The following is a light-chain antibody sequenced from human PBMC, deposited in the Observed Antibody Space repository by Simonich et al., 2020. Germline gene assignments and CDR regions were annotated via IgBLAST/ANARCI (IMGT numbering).Light chain of an antibody. CDR1: QSLLHSDGKTY. Sequence: DIVMTQTPLSLSVTPGQPASISCNSSQSLLHSDGKTYLYWYLQKPGQSPQHLCYEVSNRFSGVPDRFSGSGSGTDFTLKISRVEAEDVGVYYCMQSIQLPITFGQGTRLEIK. CDR2: EVS. CDR3: MQSIQLPIT. J-gene: IGKJ5*01. V-gene: IGKV2D-29*02.